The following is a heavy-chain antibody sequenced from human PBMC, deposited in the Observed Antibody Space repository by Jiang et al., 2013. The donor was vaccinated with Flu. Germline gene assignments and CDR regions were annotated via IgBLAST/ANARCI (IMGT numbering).Heavy chain of an antibody. J-gene: IGHJ4*02. D-gene: IGHD2-21*01. CDR3: AKDVSFIVVVIAIGYDY. Sequence: VQLLESGGGVVQPGGSLRLSCAASGFTFSSYGMHWVRQAPGKGLEWVAFIRYDGSNKYYADSVKGRFTISRDNSKNTLYLQMNSLRAEDTAVYYCAKDVSFIVVVIAIGYDYWGQGTLVTVSS. CDR1: GFTFSSYG. CDR2: IRYDGSNK. V-gene: IGHV3-30*02.